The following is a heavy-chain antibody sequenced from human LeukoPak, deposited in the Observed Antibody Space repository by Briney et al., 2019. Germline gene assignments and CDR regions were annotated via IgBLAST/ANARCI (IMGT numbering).Heavy chain of an antibody. CDR3: ARVVAVAGPYAFDI. CDR2: ISYDGSNK. D-gene: IGHD6-19*01. J-gene: IGHJ3*02. Sequence: GGSLRLSCTASGSTFGDYAMSWVRQAPGKGLEWVAVISYDGSNKYYADSVKGRFTISRDNAKNTLYLQMNSLRAEDTAVYYCARVVAVAGPYAFDIWGQGTMVTVSS. V-gene: IGHV3-30*04. CDR1: GSTFGDYA.